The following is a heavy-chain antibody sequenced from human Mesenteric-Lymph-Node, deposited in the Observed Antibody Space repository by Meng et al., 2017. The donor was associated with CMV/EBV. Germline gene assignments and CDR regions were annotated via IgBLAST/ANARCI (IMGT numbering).Heavy chain of an antibody. Sequence: GESLKISCAASTFNLTSHAMHWVRQAPGKGLEWVANLWSDGTNKYYGDSVKGRFTISRDSSKNTLYLQMNSLRVEDTAVYYCAKDSAFSGMDVWGQGTTVTVSS. CDR3: AKDSAFSGMDV. V-gene: IGHV3-33*06. CDR2: LWSDGTNK. CDR1: TFNLTSHA. J-gene: IGHJ6*02.